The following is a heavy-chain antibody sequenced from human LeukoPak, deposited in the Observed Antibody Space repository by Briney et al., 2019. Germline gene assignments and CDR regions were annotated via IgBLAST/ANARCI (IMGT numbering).Heavy chain of an antibody. J-gene: IGHJ4*02. CDR1: GFTVSSNY. Sequence: GGSLRLSCAASGFTVSSNYMSWVRQAPGKGLEWVSVIYSGGSTYYADSVKGRFTISRDNSKNSLYLQMNSLRAEDTAVYYCARISRDGYNYFDYWGQGTLATVSS. D-gene: IGHD5-24*01. CDR2: IYSGGST. V-gene: IGHV3-53*01. CDR3: ARISRDGYNYFDY.